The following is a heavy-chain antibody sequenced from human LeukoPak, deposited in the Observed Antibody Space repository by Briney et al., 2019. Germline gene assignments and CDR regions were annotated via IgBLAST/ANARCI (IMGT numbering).Heavy chain of an antibody. J-gene: IGHJ4*02. Sequence: GGSLRLSCAASGFTFSSYAMNWVRQAPGKGLEWVSAISGSGSSTYYADSVKGRFTISRDNSKNTLYLQMNSLRAGDTAVYYCAKDKKGGGYEFDYWGQGTLVTVSS. D-gene: IGHD5-12*01. V-gene: IGHV3-23*01. CDR3: AKDKKGGGYEFDY. CDR2: ISGSGSST. CDR1: GFTFSSYA.